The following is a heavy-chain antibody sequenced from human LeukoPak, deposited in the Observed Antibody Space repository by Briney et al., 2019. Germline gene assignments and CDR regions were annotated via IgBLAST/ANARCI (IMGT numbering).Heavy chain of an antibody. V-gene: IGHV4-59*08. CDR1: GGSISSYY. CDR2: IYNSGST. J-gene: IGHJ4*02. D-gene: IGHD5-12*01. Sequence: SETLSLTCTVSGGSISSYYWSWIRQPPGKGLEWIGYIYNSGSTNYNPSLKSRVTISVDTSKNQFSLKLSSVTAADTAVYYCASSSGYDSIVLDYWGQGTLVTVSS. CDR3: ASSSGYDSIVLDY.